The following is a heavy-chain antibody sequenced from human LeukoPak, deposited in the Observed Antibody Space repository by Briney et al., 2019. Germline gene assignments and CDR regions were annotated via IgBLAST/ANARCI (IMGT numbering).Heavy chain of an antibody. CDR3: AKDGYSGSYYRLYYFFMDV. D-gene: IGHD1-26*01. CDR1: KFTFNNYA. Sequence: GGSLRLSCLASKFTFNNYAMTWVRQAPGKGLEWVSSISGSGDNMDYADSVKGRFTISRDNSENTLYLQMNSLRGEDTAVYYCAKDGYSGSYYRLYYFFMDVWGKGTTVTVSS. V-gene: IGHV3-23*01. CDR2: ISGSGDNM. J-gene: IGHJ6*03.